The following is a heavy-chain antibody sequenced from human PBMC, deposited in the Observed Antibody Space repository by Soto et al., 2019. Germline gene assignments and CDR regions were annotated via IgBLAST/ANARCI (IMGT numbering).Heavy chain of an antibody. J-gene: IGHJ5*02. CDR3: AREVAAAFDP. Sequence: PGGSLRLSCAASGFTFSSYAMHWVRQAPGKGLEWVAVISYDGSNKYYADSVKGRFTISRDNSKNTLYLQMNSLRAEDTAVYYCAREVAAAFDPWGQGTLVTVSS. V-gene: IGHV3-30-3*01. CDR1: GFTFSSYA. CDR2: ISYDGSNK. D-gene: IGHD6-13*01.